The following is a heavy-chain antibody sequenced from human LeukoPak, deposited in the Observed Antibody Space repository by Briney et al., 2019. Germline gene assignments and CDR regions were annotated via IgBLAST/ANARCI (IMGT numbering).Heavy chain of an antibody. CDR1: GLTFSSYA. Sequence: GGSLRLSCAASGLTFSSYAMSWVRQAPGKGLEWVSAISGSGGSTYYADSVKGWFTISRDNSKNTLYLEMSSLRVEDTAIYYCAKWPEGAMDYFDYWGQGTLVTVSS. CDR2: ISGSGGST. CDR3: AKWPEGAMDYFDY. J-gene: IGHJ4*02. D-gene: IGHD3-16*01. V-gene: IGHV3-23*01.